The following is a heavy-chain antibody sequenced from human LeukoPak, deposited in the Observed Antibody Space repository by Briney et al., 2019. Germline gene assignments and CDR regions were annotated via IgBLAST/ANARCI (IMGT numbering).Heavy chain of an antibody. Sequence: PGGSLRLSCAASGFTFSSYDMSWVRQAPGKGLEWVSVIGSSGGSTYYADSVKGRFTISRDNSKNTLYLQMNSLRAEDTAVYYCAKVSSSWYYFDYWGQGTLVTVSS. V-gene: IGHV3-23*01. D-gene: IGHD6-13*01. CDR2: IGSSGGST. J-gene: IGHJ4*02. CDR3: AKVSSSWYYFDY. CDR1: GFTFSSYD.